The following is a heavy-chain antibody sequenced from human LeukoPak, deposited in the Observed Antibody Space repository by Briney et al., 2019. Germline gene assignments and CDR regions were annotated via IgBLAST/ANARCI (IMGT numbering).Heavy chain of an antibody. CDR2: ISGSGGST. V-gene: IGHV3-23*01. J-gene: IGHJ4*02. Sequence: GGSLRLSCAASGFTFSSYAMSWVRQAPGKGLEWVSAISGSGGSTYYADSVKGRFTISRDNSKNTLYLQMNSLRDEDTAVYYCAKGFFGSGSFPHNFDYWGQGTLVTVSS. CDR3: AKGFFGSGSFPHNFDY. D-gene: IGHD3-10*01. CDR1: GFTFSSYA.